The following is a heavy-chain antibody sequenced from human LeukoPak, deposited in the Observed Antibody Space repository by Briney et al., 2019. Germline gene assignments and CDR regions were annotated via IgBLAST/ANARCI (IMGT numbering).Heavy chain of an antibody. Sequence: PSETLSLTCAVYGGSFSGYYWSWIRQPPGKGLEWIGEINHSGSTNYNPSLKSRVTISVDTSKNQFSLKLSSVTAADTAVYYCARDEIGTTMTYYYGMDVWGEGTTVTVSS. D-gene: IGHD1-1*01. CDR3: ARDEIGTTMTYYYGMDV. CDR1: GGSFSGYY. J-gene: IGHJ6*04. V-gene: IGHV4-34*01. CDR2: INHSGST.